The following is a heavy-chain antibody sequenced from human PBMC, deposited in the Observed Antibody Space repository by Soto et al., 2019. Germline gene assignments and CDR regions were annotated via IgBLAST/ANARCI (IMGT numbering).Heavy chain of an antibody. Sequence: GGSLRLSCAASGFTFRNYGMNWVRQAPGKGLEWVSYIGIGSSTKYYADSVKGRFTISRDNAKNSLYLQMNSLRAEDTAVYYCARDQLYYNDISGRPLYAFDVWGQGTMVTVSS. V-gene: IGHV3-48*01. CDR1: GFTFRNYG. CDR3: ARDQLYYNDISGRPLYAFDV. J-gene: IGHJ3*01. D-gene: IGHD3-22*01. CDR2: IGIGSSTK.